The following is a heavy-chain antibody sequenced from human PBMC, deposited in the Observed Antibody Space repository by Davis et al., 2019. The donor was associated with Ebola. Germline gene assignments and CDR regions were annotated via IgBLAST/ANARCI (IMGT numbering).Heavy chain of an antibody. CDR2: IRSKAYGGTT. CDR3: TRDSPSQFPSDYYYGMDV. CDR1: GFTFGDYA. J-gene: IGHJ6*02. Sequence: PGGSLRLSCTASGFTFGDYAMSWFRQAPGKGLEWVGFIRSKAYGGTTEYAASVKGRFTISRDDSKSIAYLQMNSLKTEDTAVYYCTRDSPSQFPSDYYYGMDVWGQGTTVTVSS. V-gene: IGHV3-49*03.